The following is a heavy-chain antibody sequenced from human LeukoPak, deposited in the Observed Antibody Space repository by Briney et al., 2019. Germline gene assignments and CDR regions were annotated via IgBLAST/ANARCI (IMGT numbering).Heavy chain of an antibody. Sequence: PGGSLRLSCAASGFTFSSHGMHWVRQAPGKGLEWISYISSGSTAMYYADSVKGRFTISRDNARNSLYLQMNSLRGDDTAVYYCARDPLWFGEQTFDYWGQGTLVTVS. V-gene: IGHV3-48*01. D-gene: IGHD3-10*01. CDR2: ISSGSTAM. CDR1: GFTFSSHG. CDR3: ARDPLWFGEQTFDY. J-gene: IGHJ4*02.